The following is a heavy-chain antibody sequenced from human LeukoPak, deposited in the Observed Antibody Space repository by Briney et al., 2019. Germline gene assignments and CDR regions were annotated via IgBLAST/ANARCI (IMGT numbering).Heavy chain of an antibody. J-gene: IGHJ6*03. Sequence: SETLSLTCTVSGGSISSSSYYWGWIRQPPGKGLEWIGSIYYSGSTYYNPSLKSRVTISVDTSKNQFSLKLSSVTAADTAVYYCARGYRLFGELLYGAYHMDVWGKGTTVTVSS. CDR3: ARGYRLFGELLYGAYHMDV. V-gene: IGHV4-39*01. D-gene: IGHD3-10*02. CDR2: IYYSGST. CDR1: GGSISSSSYY.